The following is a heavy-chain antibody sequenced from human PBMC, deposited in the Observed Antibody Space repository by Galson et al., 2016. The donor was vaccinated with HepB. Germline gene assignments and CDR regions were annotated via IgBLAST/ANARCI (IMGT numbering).Heavy chain of an antibody. CDR3: ARKLLLVVVKPDAPRPNGNYVGWFDP. V-gene: IGHV4-34*01. D-gene: IGHD3-22*01. J-gene: IGHJ5*02. Sequence: SETLSLTCAVYGGSFNGYYWSWIRQSPGKGLEWIGEISQSGSPKYNPSLKSQVAISVDAPKNQFSLTVNSVTAADTAIYYCARKLLLVVVKPDAPRPNGNYVGWFDPWGQGSLVTVSS. CDR2: ISQSGSP. CDR1: GGSFNGYY.